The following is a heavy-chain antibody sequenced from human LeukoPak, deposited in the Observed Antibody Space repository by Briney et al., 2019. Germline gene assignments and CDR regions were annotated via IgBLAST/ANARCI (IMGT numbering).Heavy chain of an antibody. V-gene: IGHV3-74*01. J-gene: IGHJ4*02. CDR2: INTDGSDT. CDR3: TRGTTAARPDYFDY. CDR1: GFTFSSDW. D-gene: IGHD6-6*01. Sequence: GGSLRLSYAASGFTFSSDWMHWVRQAPGKGLVWVSRINTDGSDTDYADSVKGRFTISRDNAKNTLFLQMNSLRDEDTAVYYCTRGTTAARPDYFDYWGQGTLVTVSS.